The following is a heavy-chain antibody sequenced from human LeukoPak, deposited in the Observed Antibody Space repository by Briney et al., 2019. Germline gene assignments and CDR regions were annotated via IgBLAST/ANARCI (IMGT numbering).Heavy chain of an antibody. D-gene: IGHD1-26*01. CDR1: GYTSTSYY. V-gene: IGHV1-46*01. J-gene: IGHJ4*02. CDR2: INPSGGST. CDR3: ARDLGIVGATTELYYFDY. Sequence: ASVKVSCKASGYTSTSYYMHWVRQAPGQGLEWMGIINPSGGSTSYAQKFQGRVTMTRDTSTSTVYMELSSLRSEDTAVYYCARDLGIVGATTELYYFDYWGQGTLVTVSS.